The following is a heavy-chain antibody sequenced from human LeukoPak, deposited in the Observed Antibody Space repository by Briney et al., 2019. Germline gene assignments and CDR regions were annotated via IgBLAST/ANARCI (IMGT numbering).Heavy chain of an antibody. CDR2: IYYSGST. D-gene: IGHD6-13*01. J-gene: IGHJ4*02. Sequence: SETLSLTCTVSGGSISSSSYYWGWIRQPPGKGLEWIGSIYYSGSTYYNPSLKSRVTISVDTSKNQFSLKLSSVTAADTAVYYCARAVGIAAAANFDYWGQGTLVTVSS. V-gene: IGHV4-39*07. CDR1: GGSISSSSYY. CDR3: ARAVGIAAAANFDY.